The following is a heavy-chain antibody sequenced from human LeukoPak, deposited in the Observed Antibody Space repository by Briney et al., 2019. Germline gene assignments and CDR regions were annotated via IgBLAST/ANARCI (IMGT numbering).Heavy chain of an antibody. CDR2: IDPSDSYT. CDR3: ARRRITMVRGVIINWFDP. CDR1: GSIFTSYW. J-gene: IGHJ5*02. D-gene: IGHD3-10*01. V-gene: IGHV5-10-1*01. Sequence: GASLKISCKGSGSIFTSYWISWVRQMPGKGLEWMGRIDPSDSYTNYSPSFQGHVTISADKSISTAYLQWSSLKASDTAMYYCARRRITMVRGVIINWFDPWGQGTLVTVSS.